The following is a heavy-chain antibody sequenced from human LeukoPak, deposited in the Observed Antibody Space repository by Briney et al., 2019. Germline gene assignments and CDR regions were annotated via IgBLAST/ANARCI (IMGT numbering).Heavy chain of an antibody. D-gene: IGHD6-19*01. CDR2: IYHSGST. CDR3: ARDYSSGIAVAGSSFNTPVFDY. CDR1: GGSISSGGYS. V-gene: IGHV4-30-2*06. J-gene: IGHJ4*02. Sequence: SETLSLTCAVSGGSISSGGYSWSWIRQSPGKGLEWIGYIYHSGSTNYNPSLKSRVTISVDTSKNQFSLKLSSVTAADTAVYYCARDYSSGIAVAGSSFNTPVFDYWGQGTLVTVSS.